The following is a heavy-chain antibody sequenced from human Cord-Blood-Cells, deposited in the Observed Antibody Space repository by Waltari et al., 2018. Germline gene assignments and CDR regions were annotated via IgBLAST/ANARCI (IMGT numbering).Heavy chain of an antibody. Sequence: QLQLVESGGGVVQPGRSLRLSCAASGFPSSSYGMPGVLQAPGKGLEWVAVIWYDGSNKYYADSVKGRFTISRDNSKNTLYLQMNSLRAEDTAVYYCARDRTTGTTWFDPWGQGTLVTVSS. CDR3: ARDRTTGTTWFDP. CDR2: IWYDGSNK. V-gene: IGHV3-33*01. CDR1: GFPSSSYG. J-gene: IGHJ5*02. D-gene: IGHD1-1*01.